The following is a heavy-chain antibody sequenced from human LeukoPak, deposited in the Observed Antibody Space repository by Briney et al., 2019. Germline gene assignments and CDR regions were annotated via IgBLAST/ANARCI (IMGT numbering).Heavy chain of an antibody. J-gene: IGHJ4*02. V-gene: IGHV4-38-2*01. D-gene: IGHD6-13*01. CDR3: ARITAAGTVFDY. CDR2: IYHSGNT. Sequence: PSETLSLTCAVSGYSISSGYYWGWIRQPPGKGLEWIGRIYHSGNTYYNPSLKSRVTISVDTSKNQFSLKLSSVTAADTAVYYCARITAAGTVFDYWGQGTLVTVSS. CDR1: GYSISSGYY.